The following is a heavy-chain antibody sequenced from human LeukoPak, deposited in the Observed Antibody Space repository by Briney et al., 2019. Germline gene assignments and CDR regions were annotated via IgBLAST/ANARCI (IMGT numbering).Heavy chain of an antibody. Sequence: GGSLRLSCAASGFTFSSCAMTWVRQAPGKGLEWVSAISGSGGSTYYADSVKGRFTISRDNSKNTLYLQMNSLRAEDTAVYYCASGYYDFWSVGYFDYWGQGTLVTVSS. CDR1: GFTFSSCA. V-gene: IGHV3-23*01. J-gene: IGHJ4*02. D-gene: IGHD3-3*01. CDR3: ASGYYDFWSVGYFDY. CDR2: ISGSGGST.